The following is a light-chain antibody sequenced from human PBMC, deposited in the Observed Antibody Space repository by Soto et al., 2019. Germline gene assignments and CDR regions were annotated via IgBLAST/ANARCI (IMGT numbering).Light chain of an antibody. Sequence: IQMTQSPSSLSASVGDSITITCRASRDIRSDLGWYQQKPGRAPKLLIYDASSLKSGVPSRFSGSGSGTEFTLTISSLQPDDFATYYCQHYNSYSEAFGQGTKVDIK. CDR1: RDIRSD. V-gene: IGKV1-17*01. CDR2: DAS. J-gene: IGKJ1*01. CDR3: QHYNSYSEA.